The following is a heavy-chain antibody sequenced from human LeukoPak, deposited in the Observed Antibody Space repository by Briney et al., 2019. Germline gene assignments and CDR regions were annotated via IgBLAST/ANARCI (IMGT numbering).Heavy chain of an antibody. CDR3: ARDSSDVLTGYYHF. J-gene: IGHJ4*02. D-gene: IGHD3-9*01. CDR2: INPNSGRT. Sequence: ASVKVSCKTSGYSFNDYYLHWVRQAPGQGLEWMGWINPNSGRTNSAAKFQGTVTLTTDTSITTAYMELTSLISGDTALYYCARDSSDVLTGYYHFWGQGTLVTVSS. CDR1: GYSFNDYY. V-gene: IGHV1-2*02.